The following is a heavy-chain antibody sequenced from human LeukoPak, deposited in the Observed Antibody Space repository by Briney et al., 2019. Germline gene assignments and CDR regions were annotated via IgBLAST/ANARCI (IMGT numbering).Heavy chain of an antibody. CDR3: AREGGYCSSTSCYNWFDL. CDR1: GFTFDDYG. CDR2: INWNGGST. V-gene: IGHV3-20*04. D-gene: IGHD2-2*01. Sequence: GGSLRLSCAASGFTFDDYGMSWVRQAPGKGLEWVAGINWNGGSTGYADSVKGRFTTSRDNAKNSLYLQMNSLRAEDTALYYCAREGGYCSSTSCYNWFDLWGQGTLVTVSS. J-gene: IGHJ5*02.